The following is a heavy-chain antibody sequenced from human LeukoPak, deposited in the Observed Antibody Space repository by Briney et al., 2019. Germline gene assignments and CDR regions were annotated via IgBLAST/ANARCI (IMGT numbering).Heavy chain of an antibody. D-gene: IGHD3-3*01. V-gene: IGHV4-39*07. J-gene: IGHJ4*02. Sequence: SETLSLTCTVSGGSISSSSYYWGWIRQPPGKGLEWIGSIYYSGSTNYNPSLKSRVTISVDTSKNQFSLKLSSVTAADTAVYYCARDSPTHYDFWSGYYDYWGQGTLVTVSS. CDR2: IYYSGST. CDR3: ARDSPTHYDFWSGYYDY. CDR1: GGSISSSSYY.